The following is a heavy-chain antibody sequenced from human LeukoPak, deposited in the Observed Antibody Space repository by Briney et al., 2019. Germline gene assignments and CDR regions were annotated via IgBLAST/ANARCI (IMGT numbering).Heavy chain of an antibody. J-gene: IGHJ2*01. Sequence: PSQTLSLTCTFSGGSISSGGYYWSWVRQHPGKGLEWIGYIYYSGSTYYNPSLKSRVTISVDTSKNQSSLKLSSVTAADTAVYYCAREKAYYDILTGFNSGDFDLWGRGTLVTVSS. V-gene: IGHV4-31*03. D-gene: IGHD3-9*01. CDR3: AREKAYYDILTGFNSGDFDL. CDR1: GGSISSGGYY. CDR2: IYYSGST.